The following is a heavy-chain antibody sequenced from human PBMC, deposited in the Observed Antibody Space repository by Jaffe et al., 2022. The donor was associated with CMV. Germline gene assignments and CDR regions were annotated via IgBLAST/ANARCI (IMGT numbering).Heavy chain of an antibody. D-gene: IGHD1-26*01. CDR2: ISSGPAIT. CDR3: ARAVVHSGGYYSYSYYYMDV. V-gene: IGHV3-48*03. Sequence: EVQLVESGGGLIQPGGSLRLSCAASGFTFNNYQMNWVRQSPGKGLEWVSDISSGPAITHYADSVKGRFIISRDDADNSLYLQMHSLRAEDTAIYYCARAVVHSGGYYSYSYYYMDVWGKGTTVTVSS. J-gene: IGHJ6*03. CDR1: GFTFNNYQ.